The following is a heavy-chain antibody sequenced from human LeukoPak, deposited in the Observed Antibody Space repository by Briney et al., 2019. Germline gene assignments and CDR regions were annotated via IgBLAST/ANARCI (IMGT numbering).Heavy chain of an antibody. D-gene: IGHD6-13*01. Sequence: GGSLRLSCAASGFTFSSYSMNWVRQAPGKGLEWVSSISSSSSYIYYADSVKGRFTISRDNAKNSLYLQMNSLRAEDTAVYYCARDQRVRGIAAAGIWGQGTLVTVSS. J-gene: IGHJ4*02. CDR2: ISSSSSYI. V-gene: IGHV3-21*01. CDR1: GFTFSSYS. CDR3: ARDQRVRGIAAAGI.